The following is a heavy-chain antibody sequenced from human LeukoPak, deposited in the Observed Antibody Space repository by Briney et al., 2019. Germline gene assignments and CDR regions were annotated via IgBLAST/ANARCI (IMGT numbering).Heavy chain of an antibody. J-gene: IGHJ5*02. V-gene: IGHV3-74*01. D-gene: IGHD1-14*01. CDR3: TRNPDGRNWFDP. Sequence: PRGSLRLSCAASGFTFRNHWMHWVRQAPGKGLVWVSHINGEESSTSYADSVKGRFTISRDSAKNTLYLQMNSLRVEDTAMYYCTRNPDGRNWFDPWGQGTLVTVSS. CDR1: GFTFRNHW. CDR2: INGEESST.